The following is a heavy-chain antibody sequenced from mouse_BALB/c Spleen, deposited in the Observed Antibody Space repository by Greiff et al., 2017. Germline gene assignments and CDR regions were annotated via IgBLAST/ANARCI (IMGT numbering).Heavy chain of an antibody. V-gene: IGHV3-6*02. CDR2: ISYDGSN. J-gene: IGHJ4*01. D-gene: IGHD2-1*01. CDR1: GYSITSGYY. CDR3: ALSTILMDY. Sequence: ESGPGLVKPSQSLSLTCSVTGYSITSGYYWNWIRQFPGNKLEWMGYISYDGSNNYNPSLKNRISITRDTSKNQFFLKLNSVTTEDTATYYCALSTILMDYWGQGTSVTVSS.